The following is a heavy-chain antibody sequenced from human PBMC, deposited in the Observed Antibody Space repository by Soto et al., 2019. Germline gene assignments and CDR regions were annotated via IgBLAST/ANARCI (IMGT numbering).Heavy chain of an antibody. CDR1: GYSITSNDW. Sequence: QVQLQESGPGLVKPSDTLSLTCAVSGYSITSNDWWGWIRQPPGKGLEWIGYIHYSGSTHYNPSLKSRLTMSVDTSKNHFSLKVSSVTAVDTAVYFCARKQPALGCCDPWGQGTLVTVSS. CDR2: IHYSGST. D-gene: IGHD6-19*01. V-gene: IGHV4-28*01. J-gene: IGHJ5*02. CDR3: ARKQPALGCCDP.